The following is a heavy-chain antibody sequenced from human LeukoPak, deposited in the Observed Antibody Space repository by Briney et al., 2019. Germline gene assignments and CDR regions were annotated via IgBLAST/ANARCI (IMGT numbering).Heavy chain of an antibody. V-gene: IGHV4-4*07. J-gene: IGHJ4*02. CDR3: ARVSYYYGSGSSLVDY. CDR2: IYTSGST. CDR1: GGSISSYY. Sequence: SETLSLTCTVSGGSISSYYWSWIRQPAGKGLEWIGRIYTSGSTNYNPSLKSRVTMSVDTSKNQFSLKLSSVTAADTAVYYCARVSYYYGSGSSLVDYWGQGTLVTVSS. D-gene: IGHD3-10*01.